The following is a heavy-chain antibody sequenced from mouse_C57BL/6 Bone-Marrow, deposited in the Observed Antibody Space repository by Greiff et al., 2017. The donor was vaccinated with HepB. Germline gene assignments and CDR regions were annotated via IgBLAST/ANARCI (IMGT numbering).Heavy chain of an antibody. CDR2: INPGSGGT. Sequence: VQLKESGAELVRPGTSVKVSCKASGYAFTNYLIEWVKQRPGQGLEWIGVINPGSGGTNYNEKFKGKATLTADKSSSTAYMQLSSLTSEDSAVYFCARSHYYGSSYWYFDVWGTGTTVTVSS. CDR3: ARSHYYGSSYWYFDV. D-gene: IGHD1-1*01. CDR1: GYAFTNYL. V-gene: IGHV1-54*01. J-gene: IGHJ1*03.